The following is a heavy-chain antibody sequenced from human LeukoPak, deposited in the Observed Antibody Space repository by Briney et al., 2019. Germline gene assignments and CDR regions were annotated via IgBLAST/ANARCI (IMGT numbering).Heavy chain of an antibody. CDR3: AGLLDYGDYGDAFDI. Sequence: PPETLSLTCTVSGGSISSYYWSWIRQPPGKGLEWIGYIYYSGSTNYNPSLKSRVTISVDTSKNQFSLKLSSVTAADTAVYYCAGLLDYGDYGDAFDIWGQGTMVTVSS. J-gene: IGHJ3*02. CDR2: IYYSGST. CDR1: GGSISSYY. V-gene: IGHV4-59*08. D-gene: IGHD4-17*01.